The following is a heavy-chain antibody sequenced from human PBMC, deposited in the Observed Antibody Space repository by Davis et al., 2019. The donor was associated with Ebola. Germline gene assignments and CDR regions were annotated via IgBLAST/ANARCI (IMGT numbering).Heavy chain of an antibody. CDR1: GDSVSINSA. CDR2: TYYNSKWYN. J-gene: IGHJ6*04. CDR3: VKGWLRTGMDV. D-gene: IGHD6-19*01. Sequence: HSQTLSLTCAISGDSVSINSARQSPSRGLEWLGRTYYNSKWYNDYAEFVKSRIIINPDTSKNQFSLELSSVTPEDTAVYYCVKGWLRTGMDVWGKGTTVTVPS. V-gene: IGHV6-1*01.